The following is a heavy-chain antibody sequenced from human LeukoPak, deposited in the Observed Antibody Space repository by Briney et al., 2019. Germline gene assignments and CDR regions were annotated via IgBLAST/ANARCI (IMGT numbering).Heavy chain of an antibody. D-gene: IGHD2-15*01. CDR1: GGTFSSYA. V-gene: IGHV1-69*05. Sequence: GASVKVSCKPSGGTFSSYAISWVRQAPGQGLEWMGGIIPIFGTANYAQKFQGRVTITTDESTSTAYMELSSLRSEDTAVYYCARETVVAATPYYYYYMDVWGKGTTVTVSS. J-gene: IGHJ6*03. CDR3: ARETVVAATPYYYYYMDV. CDR2: IIPIFGTA.